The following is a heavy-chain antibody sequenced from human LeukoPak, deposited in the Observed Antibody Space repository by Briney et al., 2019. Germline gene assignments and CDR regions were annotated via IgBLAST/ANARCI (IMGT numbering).Heavy chain of an antibody. CDR1: GGSFSGYY. V-gene: IGHV4-34*01. D-gene: IGHD3-3*01. CDR3: ASGIFEYGMDV. J-gene: IGHJ6*02. Sequence: PSETQSLTCAVYGGSFSGYYWSWIRQPPGKGLEWIGEINHSGSTNYNPSLKSRVTISVDTSKNQFSLKLSSVTAADTAVYYCASGIFEYGMDVWGQGTTVTVSS. CDR2: INHSGST.